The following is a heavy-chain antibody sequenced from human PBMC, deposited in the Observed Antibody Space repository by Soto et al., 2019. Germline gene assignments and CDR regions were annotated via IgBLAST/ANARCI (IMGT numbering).Heavy chain of an antibody. J-gene: IGHJ4*02. V-gene: IGHV4-59*08. CDR2: INYSGST. D-gene: IGHD3-9*01. CDR3: ARQDDILTGVDY. CDR1: GGSISYYY. Sequence: QVQLQESGPGLVKPSETLSLTCTVSGGSISYYYWSWIRQPPGKGLEWIGYINYSGSTNYNPSLKSXXSISIATSKNHFSLKLSSVSAADTAVYYCARQDDILTGVDYWGQGTLVTVSS.